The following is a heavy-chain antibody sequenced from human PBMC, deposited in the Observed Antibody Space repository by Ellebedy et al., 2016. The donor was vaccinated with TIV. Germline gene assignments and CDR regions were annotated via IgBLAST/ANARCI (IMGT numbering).Heavy chain of an antibody. D-gene: IGHD3-10*01. Sequence: SLKISCAASGFTFEDNAMHSVRQRPGKGLEWVSGVSWNSGAIGYADPVKGRFTISRDNAKKSLYLQTDSLRAEDTALYYCVKAPTNSGRLDYWGQGTLVTVSS. V-gene: IGHV3-9*01. CDR2: VSWNSGAI. CDR1: GFTFEDNA. CDR3: VKAPTNSGRLDY. J-gene: IGHJ4*02.